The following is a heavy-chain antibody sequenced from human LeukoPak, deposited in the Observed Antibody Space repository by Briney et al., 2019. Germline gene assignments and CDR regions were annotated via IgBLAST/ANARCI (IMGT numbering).Heavy chain of an antibody. Sequence: PPGSLRLACPASAFTFSSYSMNCVRQAPGKGLEWVSSISSSSSYIYYADSVKGRFTISRDNAKNSLYLQMNSLRAEDTAVYYWARVRCSGGSCFFLDYWGQGTLVSVCS. J-gene: IGHJ4*02. CDR3: ARVRCSGGSCFFLDY. D-gene: IGHD2-15*01. V-gene: IGHV3-21*01. CDR2: ISSSSSYI. CDR1: AFTFSSYS.